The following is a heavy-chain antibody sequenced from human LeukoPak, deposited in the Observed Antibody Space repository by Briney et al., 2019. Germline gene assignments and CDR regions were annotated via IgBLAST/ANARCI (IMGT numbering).Heavy chain of an antibody. Sequence: SETLSLTCTVYGASVRTYSWSWIRQSPGVGLEWIGHISNTGDINYKPSLGSRVTISTDTSTNQFSLKLTSVTAADTAVYYCARHYGPWGQGTLVTVSS. V-gene: IGHV4-59*08. D-gene: IGHD3-10*01. CDR1: GASVRTYS. CDR3: ARHYGP. J-gene: IGHJ5*02. CDR2: ISNTGDI.